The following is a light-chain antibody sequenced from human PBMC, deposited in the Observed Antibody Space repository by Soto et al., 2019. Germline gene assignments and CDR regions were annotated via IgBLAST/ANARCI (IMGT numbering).Light chain of an antibody. Sequence: DIQMTQSPSTLSASVGDRVTITCRASQSINTWVAWYQQKPGEAPRLLIYEVSTLERGVPSRFSGSGSGTEFSLTISSLQPGDFATCYCQQYMTYSRTFGQGTEVEVK. CDR3: QQYMTYSRT. CDR1: QSINTW. CDR2: EVS. V-gene: IGKV1-5*03. J-gene: IGKJ1*01.